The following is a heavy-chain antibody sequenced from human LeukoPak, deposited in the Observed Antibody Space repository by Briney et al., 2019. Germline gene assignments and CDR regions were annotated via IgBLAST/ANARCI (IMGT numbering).Heavy chain of an antibody. J-gene: IGHJ4*02. CDR1: GFTFSSYG. V-gene: IGHV3-30*02. Sequence: GGSLRLSCAASGFTFSSYGMHWVRQAPGKGLEWVTFIRYDGSNKYYADSVKGRFTISRDNSKNTLYLQMNSLRAGDTAVYYCAKDYYDSSGYYYFDYWGQGTLVTVSS. CDR3: AKDYYDSSGYYYFDY. CDR2: IRYDGSNK. D-gene: IGHD3-22*01.